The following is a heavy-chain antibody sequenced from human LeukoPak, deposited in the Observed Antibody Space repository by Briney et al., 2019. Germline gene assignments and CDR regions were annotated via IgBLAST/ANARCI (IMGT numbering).Heavy chain of an antibody. CDR3: ARHPGANYGMDV. CDR2: IYYSGST. J-gene: IGHJ6*02. V-gene: IGHV4-61*05. Sequence: SETLSLTCTVSGGSISSSSYYWGWMRQPPGKGLEWIGYIYYSGSTNYNPSLKSRVTISVDTSKNQFSLKLSSVTAADTAVYYCARHPGANYGMDVWGQGTTVTVSS. CDR1: GGSISSSSYY. D-gene: IGHD3-10*01.